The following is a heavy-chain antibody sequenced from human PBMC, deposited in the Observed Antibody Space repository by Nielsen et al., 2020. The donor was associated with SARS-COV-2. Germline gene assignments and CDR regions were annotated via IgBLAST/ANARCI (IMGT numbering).Heavy chain of an antibody. Sequence: GESLKISCAASGFTFDDYGMSWVRQAPGKGLEWVSGINWNGGGTGYADSVKGRFTISRDNAKNSLYLQMNSLRAEDTALYHCARSPDLVGWNWFDPWGQGTLVTVSS. CDR2: INWNGGGT. CDR1: GFTFDDYG. V-gene: IGHV3-20*01. D-gene: IGHD1-26*01. J-gene: IGHJ5*02. CDR3: ARSPDLVGWNWFDP.